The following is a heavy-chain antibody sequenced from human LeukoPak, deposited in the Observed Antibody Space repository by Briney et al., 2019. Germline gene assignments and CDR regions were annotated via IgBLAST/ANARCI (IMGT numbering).Heavy chain of an antibody. CDR1: GYIFTDYY. CDR2: INPNSGGT. Sequence: ASVKVSCKASGYIFTDYYMHWVRQAPGQELGWMGRINPNSGGTNYAQKLQGRVTMTTETSTSTAYMELRSLRSDDTAVYYCARVAAADYFDYWGQGTLVTVSS. V-gene: IGHV1/OR15-1*04. J-gene: IGHJ4*02. CDR3: ARVAAADYFDY. D-gene: IGHD6-13*01.